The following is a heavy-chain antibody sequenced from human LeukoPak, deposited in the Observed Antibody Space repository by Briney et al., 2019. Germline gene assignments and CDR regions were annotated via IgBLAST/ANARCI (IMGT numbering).Heavy chain of an antibody. V-gene: IGHV4-34*01. CDR3: ARGNWNDVEAYYFDY. Sequence: PSETLSLTCAVYGRSFSGYYWSWIRQPPGKGLEWIGEINHSGSTNYNPSLKSRVTISVDTSKNQFSLKLSSVTAADTAVYYCARGNWNDVEAYYFDYWGQGTLVTVSS. CDR2: INHSGST. D-gene: IGHD1-20*01. CDR1: GRSFSGYY. J-gene: IGHJ4*02.